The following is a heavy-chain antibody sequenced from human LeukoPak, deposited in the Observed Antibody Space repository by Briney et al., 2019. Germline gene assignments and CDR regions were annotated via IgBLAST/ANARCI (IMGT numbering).Heavy chain of an antibody. CDR3: ARDYGDYIGALDI. J-gene: IGHJ3*02. V-gene: IGHV4-59*12. CDR2: IHYSGST. D-gene: IGHD4-17*01. Sequence: SETLSLTCTVSGGSISSYYWNWIRKPPGKGLEWIGLIHYSGSTNYNPSLKRRLTMSVDTSKNQFSLKLSSVTAADTAVYYCARDYGDYIGALDIWGQGTMVTVSS. CDR1: GGSISSYY.